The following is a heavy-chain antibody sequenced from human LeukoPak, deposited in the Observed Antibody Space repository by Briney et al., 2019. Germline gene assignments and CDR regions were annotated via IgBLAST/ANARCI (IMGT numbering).Heavy chain of an antibody. V-gene: IGHV3-48*02. D-gene: IGHD3-10*01. CDR2: ISISSDTI. J-gene: IGHJ5*02. Sequence: GRSPRLSCAASGFTLSSYSMNWVRQAPGKGPEWVSYISISSDTIYYADSVKGRFTISRDNAKNSLYLQMNSLRDDDTAVYYCARGPPMFTPWGQGTLVTVSS. CDR3: ARGPPMFTP. CDR1: GFTLSSYS.